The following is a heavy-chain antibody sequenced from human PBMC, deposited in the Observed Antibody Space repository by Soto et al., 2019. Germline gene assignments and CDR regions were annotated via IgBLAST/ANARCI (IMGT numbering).Heavy chain of an antibody. V-gene: IGHV1-69*06. CDR2: IIPIFGTA. D-gene: IGHD2-2*01. CDR1: GGTFSSYA. Sequence: QVQLVQSGAEVKKPGSSVKVSCKASGGTFSSYAISWVRQAPGQGLEWMGGIIPIFGTANYAQKFEGRVTITADKSTSTGYMALSSLRSEDRAVYYCASSVDIVVVPAAPDVWGQGTTVTVSS. CDR3: ASSVDIVVVPAAPDV. J-gene: IGHJ6*02.